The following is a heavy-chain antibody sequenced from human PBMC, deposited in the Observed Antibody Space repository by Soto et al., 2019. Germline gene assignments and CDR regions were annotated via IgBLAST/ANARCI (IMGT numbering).Heavy chain of an antibody. V-gene: IGHV4-4*02. CDR1: GASISSDNW. CDR2: IYHTGST. D-gene: IGHD2-15*01. Sequence: QVQLQESGPGLVKPSGTLSLTCAVSGASISSDNWWSWVRQPPGKGLEWMGEIYHTGSTFYNPSLQSRVTGSLDKSNHQFSLRLTSVTAADTAGYYCAEDTCYGGNCGTGFHIWGQGTTVTVSP. J-gene: IGHJ3*02. CDR3: AEDTCYGGNCGTGFHI.